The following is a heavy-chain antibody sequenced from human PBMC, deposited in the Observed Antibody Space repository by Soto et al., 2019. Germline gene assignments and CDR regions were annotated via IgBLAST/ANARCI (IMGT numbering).Heavy chain of an antibody. CDR1: GFSLTTDRVG. D-gene: IGHD1-26*01. V-gene: IGHV2-5*02. J-gene: IGHJ4*02. CDR2: IYWDDSK. CDR3: APAYGGRSLY. Sequence: QITLKESGPTLVKPTQTLTLTCTFSGFSLTTDRVGVGWIRQPPGEALEWLAVIYWDDSKTYRPSLESRLTIAHDTSKNQVALTMTNMDSLDTAPYYCAPAYGGRSLYWGQGTLVTVSS.